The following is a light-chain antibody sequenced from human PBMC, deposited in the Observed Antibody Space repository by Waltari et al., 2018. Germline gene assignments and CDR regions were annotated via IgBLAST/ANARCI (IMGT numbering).Light chain of an antibody. J-gene: IGKJ1*01. CDR1: QSLIHSDGKTY. Sequence: DVVMTQSPLSLPVTPGQPASISCRSTQSLIHSDGKTYLNWFQQKPGQPPRRLTYQVSNRDSGVPDRFSGSGAGTDFTLKISRVEAEDVGIYYCVQGTHWPRTFGQGTKVEIK. V-gene: IGKV2-30*02. CDR3: VQGTHWPRT. CDR2: QVS.